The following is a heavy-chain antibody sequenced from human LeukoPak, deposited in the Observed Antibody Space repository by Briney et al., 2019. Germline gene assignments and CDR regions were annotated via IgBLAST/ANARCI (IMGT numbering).Heavy chain of an antibody. D-gene: IGHD3-10*01. CDR3: ASGFPYYYGSGSNRAFDP. V-gene: IGHV3-21*01. CDR1: GFTFSSYS. J-gene: IGHJ5*02. Sequence: GGSLRLSCAASGFTFSSYSMNWVRQAPGKGLEWVSSISSSSSYIYYADSVKGRFTISRDNAKNSLYLQMNSLRAEDTAVYYCASGFPYYYGSGSNRAFDPWGQGTLVTVSS. CDR2: ISSSSSYI.